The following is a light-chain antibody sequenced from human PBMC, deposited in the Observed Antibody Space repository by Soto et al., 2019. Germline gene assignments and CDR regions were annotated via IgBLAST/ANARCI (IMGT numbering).Light chain of an antibody. CDR1: RSEVDAYNF. V-gene: IGLV2-14*03. CDR3: TSYTTSITYV. Sequence: QSALTQPASVSGSPGQSIAISCTGKRSEVDAYNFVSWYQHHPGKAPKLMIFDVSNRPSGVSNRFSGSKSGNTASLTISVLQADDYADYYCTSYTTSITYVFGTGTKVTGL. J-gene: IGLJ1*01. CDR2: DVS.